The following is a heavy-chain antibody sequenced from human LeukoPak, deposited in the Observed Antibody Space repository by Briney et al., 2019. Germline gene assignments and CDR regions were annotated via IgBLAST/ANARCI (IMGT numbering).Heavy chain of an antibody. Sequence: GRSLRLSCAASGFTFDDYAMHWVRQAPGKGLEWASGISWNSGRIGYADSVKGRFTISRDNAKSSLYLQMNSLRAEDTAVYYCAKDGSARNVVVVPDFDYWGQGTLVTVSS. D-gene: IGHD2-2*01. J-gene: IGHJ4*02. V-gene: IGHV3-9*01. CDR2: ISWNSGRI. CDR3: AKDGSARNVVVVPDFDY. CDR1: GFTFDDYA.